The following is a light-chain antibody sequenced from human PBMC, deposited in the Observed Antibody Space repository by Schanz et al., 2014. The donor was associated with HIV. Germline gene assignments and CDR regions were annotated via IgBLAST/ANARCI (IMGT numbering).Light chain of an antibody. CDR3: SSYTSSSTLV. Sequence: QSALTQPASVSGSPGQSITISCSGTSSDIGAFDYVSWYQQYPGKAPKLIVYGVSDRPSGLSYRFSGSKSGNTASLAISDLQAADEADYYCSSYTSSSTLVFGGGTKLTVL. CDR1: SSDIGAFDY. J-gene: IGLJ2*01. V-gene: IGLV2-14*03. CDR2: GVS.